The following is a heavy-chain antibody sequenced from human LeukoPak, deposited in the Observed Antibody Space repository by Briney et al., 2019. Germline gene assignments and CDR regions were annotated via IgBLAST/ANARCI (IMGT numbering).Heavy chain of an antibody. V-gene: IGHV1-69*05. D-gene: IGHD3-22*01. CDR2: IIPIFGTA. CDR1: GGTLSSYA. J-gene: IGHJ4*02. CDR3: ARVPLSPYYDSSGYLDY. Sequence: GASVKVSCKASGGTLSSYAISWVRQAPGQGLEWIGGIIPIFGTANYAQKFQGRVTITTDESTSTAYMELSSLRSEDTAVYYCARVPLSPYYDSSGYLDYWGQGTLVTVSS.